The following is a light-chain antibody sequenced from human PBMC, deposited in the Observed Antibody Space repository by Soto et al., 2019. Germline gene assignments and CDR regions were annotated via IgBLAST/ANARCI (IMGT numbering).Light chain of an antibody. CDR2: KAS. CDR3: QQYNSYST. Sequence: DIQMTQSPSTLSASVGDRVTITCRASQSISSWLAWYQQKPGKAPKLLIYKASSLESGVPSRFSGSGSGTEFTLTISSLQPDDFATYYCQQYNSYSTFGQGTNEDIK. J-gene: IGKJ1*01. CDR1: QSISSW. V-gene: IGKV1-5*03.